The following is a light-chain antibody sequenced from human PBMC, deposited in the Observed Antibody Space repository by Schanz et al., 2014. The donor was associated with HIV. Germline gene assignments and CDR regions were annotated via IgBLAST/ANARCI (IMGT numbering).Light chain of an antibody. V-gene: IGKV3-15*01. J-gene: IGKJ5*01. CDR2: DAS. Sequence: EIVLTQSPATLSLSPGERATLSCRASQSVSDNYLAWYQQRPGQAPRLLIYDASSRVTGIPARFSGSGSGTEFTLTISSLQSEDFAVYYCQQYNDWPPITFGQGTRLEIK. CDR1: QSVSDNY. CDR3: QQYNDWPPIT.